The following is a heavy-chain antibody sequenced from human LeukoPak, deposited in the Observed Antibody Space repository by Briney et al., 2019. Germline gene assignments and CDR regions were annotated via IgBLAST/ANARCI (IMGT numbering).Heavy chain of an antibody. CDR1: GGSISSYY. J-gene: IGHJ4*02. CDR3: ARDRGYCTNGVCYPLPYFDY. V-gene: IGHV4-59*01. Sequence: SETLSLTCAVSGGSISSYYWSWIRQPPGKGLEWIGYIYYSGSTNYNPSFKSRVTISVDTSKNQFSLKLSSVTAADTAVYYCARDRGYCTNGVCYPLPYFDYWGQGTLVTVSS. D-gene: IGHD2-8*01. CDR2: IYYSGST.